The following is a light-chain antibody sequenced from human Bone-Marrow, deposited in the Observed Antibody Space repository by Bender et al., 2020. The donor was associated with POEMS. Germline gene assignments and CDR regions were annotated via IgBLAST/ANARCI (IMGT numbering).Light chain of an antibody. CDR2: QNN. J-gene: IGLJ1*01. CDR1: KLGEKY. V-gene: IGLV3-1*01. Sequence: SYGLTQPPSVSVSPGQTATITCSGDKLGEKYACWYQQKPGQSPLLVIYQNNKRPSGIPERFSGSNSGNTATLTISGTQAMDEADYFCQAWDSNLPYVFGTGTTVTVL. CDR3: QAWDSNLPYV.